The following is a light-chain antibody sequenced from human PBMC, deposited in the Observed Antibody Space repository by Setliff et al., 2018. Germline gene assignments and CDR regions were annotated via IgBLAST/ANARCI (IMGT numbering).Light chain of an antibody. J-gene: IGLJ1*01. V-gene: IGLV2-14*03. CDR3: SSYTSSSTRV. CDR1: STDVGRYIF. CDR2: DVS. Sequence: QSVLAQPASVSGSPGQSITISCTGSSTDVGRYIFVSWYQQHPGKAPRLMIFDVSNRPSGVSNRFSGSKSGSTASLTISGLQPEGEADYYCSSYTSSSTRVFGTGTKVTVL.